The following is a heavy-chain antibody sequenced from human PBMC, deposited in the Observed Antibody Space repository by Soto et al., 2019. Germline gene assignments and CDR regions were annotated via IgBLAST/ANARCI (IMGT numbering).Heavy chain of an antibody. CDR1: GFTFSNYG. J-gene: IGHJ6*02. Sequence: QVQLVESGGGVVQPGRSLRLSCAASGFTFSNYGMHRVRQAPGKGLEWVAVISYDGRDKYYADSVKRRCTLSRDNSKNALNLQMNSLRGEDTAGYYCVKEEDDAIAVAGYYYFYGMDVWGQGTTVAVSS. D-gene: IGHD6-19*01. CDR2: ISYDGRDK. V-gene: IGHV3-30*18. CDR3: VKEEDDAIAVAGYYYFYGMDV.